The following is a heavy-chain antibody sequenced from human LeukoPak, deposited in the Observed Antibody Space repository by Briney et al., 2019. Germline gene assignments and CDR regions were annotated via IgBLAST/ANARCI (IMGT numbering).Heavy chain of an antibody. CDR1: GYTLTELS. J-gene: IGHJ4*02. D-gene: IGHD3-10*01. CDR3: ATYLITMVRGVISPPFDY. Sequence: ASVKVSCKVSGYTLTELSMHWVRQAPGKGLEWMGGFDPEDGETIYAQKFQGRVTMTEHTSTDTAYMELSSLRSEDTAVYYCATYLITMVRGVISPPFDYWGQGTLVTVSS. V-gene: IGHV1-24*01. CDR2: FDPEDGET.